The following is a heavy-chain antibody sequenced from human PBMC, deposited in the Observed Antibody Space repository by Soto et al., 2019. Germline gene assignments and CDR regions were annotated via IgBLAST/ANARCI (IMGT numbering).Heavy chain of an antibody. CDR3: ARAMEWAGGGYFDY. Sequence: QVQLVQSGAEVKKPGSSVTVSCKASGGTFSSYAIRSVRQSPGQGLEWMGGIIPIFGPANSAQTFQDRVTITADNSTSTAYMELSSLRSEDTAVYYCARAMEWAGGGYFDYWGQGTRVTVSS. CDR2: IIPIFGPA. V-gene: IGHV1-69*06. D-gene: IGHD3-3*01. CDR1: GGTFSSYA. J-gene: IGHJ4*02.